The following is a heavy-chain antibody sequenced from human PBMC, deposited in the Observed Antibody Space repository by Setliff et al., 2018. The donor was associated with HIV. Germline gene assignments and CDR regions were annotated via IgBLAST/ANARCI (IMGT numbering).Heavy chain of an antibody. CDR1: GGSISSTIYH. J-gene: IGHJ6*02. V-gene: IGHV4-39*01. D-gene: IGHD4-4*01. Sequence: SETLSLTCTVSGGSISSTIYHWVWIRQPPGKGLEWIGNIHSSGITYYKPSLKSRLTISLDTSKNQFSLKLSSVTAADTAVCYCATHASTVQDAMDVWGQGTTVTVSS. CDR3: ATHASTVQDAMDV. CDR2: IHSSGIT.